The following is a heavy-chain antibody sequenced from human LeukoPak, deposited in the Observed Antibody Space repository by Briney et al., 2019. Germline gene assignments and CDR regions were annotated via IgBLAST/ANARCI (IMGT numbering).Heavy chain of an antibody. CDR1: GYSFTNYW. CDR3: ARGGGYNYGTFDY. V-gene: IGHV5-51*01. J-gene: IGHJ4*02. D-gene: IGHD5-18*01. Sequence: GESLKISCKGSGYSFTNYWIGWVRQMPGKGVEWMGIIYPDDCDNRYSPSFQGQVTISADKSISTAYLQWGSLKASDTAMYYCARGGGYNYGTFDYWGQGTLVTVSS. CDR2: IYPDDCDN.